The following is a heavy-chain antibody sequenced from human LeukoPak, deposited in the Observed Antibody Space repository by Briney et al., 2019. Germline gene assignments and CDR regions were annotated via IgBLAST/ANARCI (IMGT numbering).Heavy chain of an antibody. CDR2: IKQDGSEK. CDR3: ARDGPDY. CDR1: GFTFSNYW. Sequence: GGSLRLSCVASGFTFSNYWMTWVRQAPGKGLEWVANIKQDGSEKYYVDSVKGRFTISRDNAKNSLYLKMNSLRGEDTAVYYCARDGPDYWGQGTLVTVSS. J-gene: IGHJ4*02. V-gene: IGHV3-7*03.